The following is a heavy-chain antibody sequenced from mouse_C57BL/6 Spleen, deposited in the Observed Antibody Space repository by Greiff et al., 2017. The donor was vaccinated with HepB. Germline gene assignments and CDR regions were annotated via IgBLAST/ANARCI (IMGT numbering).Heavy chain of an antibody. CDR2: IKPGSGGT. Sequence: VQLLQSGAELVRPGTSVKVSCKASGYAFTTYLLEWVKQRPGQGLEWIGVIKPGSGGTKYNEKFKGNATLTADKSSSNDYMQLSSRTSEDSAVYFCARPYVSSYHYFDYWGQGTTLTVSS. CDR1: GYAFTTYL. J-gene: IGHJ2*01. CDR3: ARPYVSSYHYFDY. V-gene: IGHV1-54*01. D-gene: IGHD1-1*01.